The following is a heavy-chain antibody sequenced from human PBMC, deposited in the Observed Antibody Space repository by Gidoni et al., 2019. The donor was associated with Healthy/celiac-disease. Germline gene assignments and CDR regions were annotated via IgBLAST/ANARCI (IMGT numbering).Heavy chain of an antibody. CDR1: GFTFRIYA. CDR3: ANAQIVPATATPDY. CDR2: ISGSGGST. V-gene: IGHV3-23*04. J-gene: IGHJ4*02. D-gene: IGHD2-2*01. Sequence: EVQLVESGGGLVQPGGSRRLSFAASGFTFRIYAMSWFRQAPGKGLEWVSAISGSGGSTYYADSVKGRFTIARDNSKNTLYLQMNSLRAEDTAVYYCANAQIVPATATPDYWGQGTLVTVSS.